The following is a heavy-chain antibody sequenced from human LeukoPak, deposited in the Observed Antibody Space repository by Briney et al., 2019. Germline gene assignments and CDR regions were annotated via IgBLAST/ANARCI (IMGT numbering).Heavy chain of an antibody. J-gene: IGHJ4*02. CDR3: ARDVGEYCSSVSCYASDY. V-gene: IGHV3-7*01. CDR2: IKHDGSED. D-gene: IGHD2-2*01. CDR1: GFTFSNYW. Sequence: GGSLRLSCAASGFTFSNYWMTWVRQAPGKGLEWVANIKHDGSEDYYLDSVKGRFTISRDNAKSSMWLQMNSLRDEDTAVYYCARDVGEYCSSVSCYASDYWGQGTLVTVSS.